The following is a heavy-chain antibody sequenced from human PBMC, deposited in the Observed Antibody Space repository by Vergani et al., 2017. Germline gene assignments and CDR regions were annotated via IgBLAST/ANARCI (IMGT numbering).Heavy chain of an antibody. CDR2: IYYSGST. D-gene: IGHD1-26*01. V-gene: IGHV4-39*01. Sequence: QLQLQESGPGLVKPSETLSLTCTVSGGSISSSSYYWGWIRQPPGKGLEWIGSIYYSGSTYYNPSLKSRVTISVDTSKNQFSLKLSSVTAADTAVYYCARLSGSYHSTVDYWGQGTLVTVSS. J-gene: IGHJ4*02. CDR1: GGSISSSSYY. CDR3: ARLSGSYHSTVDY.